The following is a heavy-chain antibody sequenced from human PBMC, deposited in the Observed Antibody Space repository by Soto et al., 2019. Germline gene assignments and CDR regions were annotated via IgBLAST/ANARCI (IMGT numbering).Heavy chain of an antibody. Sequence: QLQLQESGPGLVKPSETLSLTCTVSGGSISSSSYYWGWIRQPPGKGLEWIGSIYYSGSTFYRPSLRSRVTISVDTSKNQFSLRVSSVTAADTAVYYCAREYSRAPDSWGQGTMVTVSS. D-gene: IGHD6-25*01. CDR1: GGSISSSSYY. CDR2: IYYSGST. J-gene: IGHJ5*01. CDR3: AREYSRAPDS. V-gene: IGHV4-39*02.